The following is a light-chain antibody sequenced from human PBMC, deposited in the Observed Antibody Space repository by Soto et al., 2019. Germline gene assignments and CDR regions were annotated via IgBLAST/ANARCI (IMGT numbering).Light chain of an antibody. V-gene: IGLV2-14*01. J-gene: IGLJ2*01. CDR3: SSYTKSSTVI. Sequence: QSVLTQPASVSGSPGQSITISCTGTTNDVGAYNYVSWFQQHPGKAPKLMIFEVNNRPSGVSNRFSGSKSGNTASLSISGLQVDDEADYYCSSYTKSSTVIFGGGTKLTVL. CDR1: TNDVGAYNY. CDR2: EVN.